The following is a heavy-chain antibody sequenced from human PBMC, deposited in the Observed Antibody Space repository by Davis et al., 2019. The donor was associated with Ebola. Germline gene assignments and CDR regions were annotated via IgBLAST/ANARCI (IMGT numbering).Heavy chain of an antibody. V-gene: IGHV1-18*01. CDR3: ARDQGGRYYYYGMDV. CDR2: ISAYNGNT. CDR1: GYTFTSYD. J-gene: IGHJ6*02. Sequence: ASVKVSCKASGYTFTSYDINWVRQATGQGLEWMGWISAYNGNTNYAQKLQGRVTMTTDTSTSTAYMELRSLRSDDTAVYYCARDQGGRYYYYGMDVWGQGTTVTVSS. D-gene: IGHD3-16*01.